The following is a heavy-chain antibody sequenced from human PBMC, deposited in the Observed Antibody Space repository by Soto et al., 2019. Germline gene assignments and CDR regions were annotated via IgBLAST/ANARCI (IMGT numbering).Heavy chain of an antibody. J-gene: IGHJ4*01. Sequence: PSETLSLTCNVYDDSISRSGYLWSWIRQHPETGLEWIGYIYYSGSTYYNPSLKSRVTISVDTSKNQFSLEVTSVTAADTAIYYCARVGSSYAGSSFDSWGHGPLVTVSS. CDR1: DDSISRSGYL. CDR3: ARVGSSYAGSSFDS. V-gene: IGHV4-31*03. D-gene: IGHD3-16*01. CDR2: IYYSGST.